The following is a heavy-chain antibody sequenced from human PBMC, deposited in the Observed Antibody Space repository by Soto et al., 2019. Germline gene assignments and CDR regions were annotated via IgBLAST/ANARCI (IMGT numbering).Heavy chain of an antibody. D-gene: IGHD5-18*01. J-gene: IGHJ4*02. Sequence: ASVKVSCKASGYTFTSYDINWVRQATGQGLEWMGWMNPNSGNTGYAQKFQGRVTMTRNTSISTAYMELSSLRSEDTAVYYCERGEWIKLWFGIYKKGPGGKLYYFDYWGQGTLVTVSS. CDR2: MNPNSGNT. CDR3: ERGEWIKLWFGIYKKGPGGKLYYFDY. CDR1: GYTFTSYD. V-gene: IGHV1-8*01.